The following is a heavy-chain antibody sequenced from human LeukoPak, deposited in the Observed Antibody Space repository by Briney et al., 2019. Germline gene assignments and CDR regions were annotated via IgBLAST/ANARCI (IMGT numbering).Heavy chain of an antibody. V-gene: IGHV4-4*02. CDR2: VSLEGVR. Sequence: SGTLSLTCGVSGGSITTTNWRSWVRQFPGQGLQWIGEVSLEGVRNYNPSLTSRVTMSLDRAKNLLSLNLNSVTAADTAVYYCARDNDFWSGYYSFDFWGRGTLVTVSS. D-gene: IGHD3-3*01. CDR1: GGSITTTNW. CDR3: ARDNDFWSGYYSFDF. J-gene: IGHJ4*02.